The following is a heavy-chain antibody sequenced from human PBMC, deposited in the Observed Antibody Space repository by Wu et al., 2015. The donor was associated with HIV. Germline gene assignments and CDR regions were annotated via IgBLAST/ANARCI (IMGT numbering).Heavy chain of an antibody. CDR3: AREDIVVVPAAISPYYYYYMDV. V-gene: IGHV1-2*02. Sequence: QVQLVQSGAEVKKPGASVKVSCKASGYTFTGYYMHWVRQAPGQGLEWMGWINPNSGGTNYAQKFQGRVTMTRDTSISTAYMELSRLRSDDTAVYYCAREDIVVVPAAISPYYYYYMDVWGKGTTVTVSS. CDR2: INPNSGGT. J-gene: IGHJ6*03. CDR1: GYTFTGYY. D-gene: IGHD2-2*02.